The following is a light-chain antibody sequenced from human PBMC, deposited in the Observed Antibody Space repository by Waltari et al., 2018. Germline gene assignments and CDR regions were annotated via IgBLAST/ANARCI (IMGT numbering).Light chain of an antibody. CDR2: DVS. J-gene: IGKJ3*01. Sequence: EIVLTQSPVTLSLSPGERATLSCRASQSASTYLAWYQQRPGQAPRLLIYDVSKRATGIPARFSGSGSGTDFTLTISSLEPEDFAVYYCQHRRTFGPGTKVDIK. CDR3: QHRRT. V-gene: IGKV3-11*01. CDR1: QSASTY.